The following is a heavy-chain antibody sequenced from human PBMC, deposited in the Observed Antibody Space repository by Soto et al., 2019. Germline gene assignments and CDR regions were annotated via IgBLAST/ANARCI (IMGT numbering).Heavy chain of an antibody. J-gene: IGHJ5*02. CDR3: ARQPRGAATVTSVINWFDP. CDR2: NYDGGRT. V-gene: IGHV4-39*01. CDR1: GASTSSSSSY. Sequence: SEMLSLTRTYSGASTSSSSSYWGWIRPPTGKGLEWIGVNYDGGRTSYSGAVEIGGRIVADACRNQGALSRSSVTAADTAVYYCARQPRGAATVTSVINWFDPWGQGALVTVSS. D-gene: IGHD4-17*01.